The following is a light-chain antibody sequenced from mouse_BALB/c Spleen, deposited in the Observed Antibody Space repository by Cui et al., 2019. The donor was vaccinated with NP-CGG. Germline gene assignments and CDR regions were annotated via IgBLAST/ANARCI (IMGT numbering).Light chain of an antibody. Sequence: QAVVTQESALTTSPGETVTLTCRSSTGAVTTSNYANWVQEKHDHLFTGLIGGTNNRAPGVPARCSGSLIGDKAALTITGAQTEDEAIYFCALWYSNHWVFGGGTKLTVL. CDR2: GTN. CDR3: ALWYSNHWV. V-gene: IGLV1*01. J-gene: IGLJ1*01. CDR1: TGAVTTSNY.